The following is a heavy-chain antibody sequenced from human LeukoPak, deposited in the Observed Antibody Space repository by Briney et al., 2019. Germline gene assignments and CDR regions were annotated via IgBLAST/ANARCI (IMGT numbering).Heavy chain of an antibody. CDR1: GGSFSGYY. CDR2: INHSGST. J-gene: IGHJ5*02. V-gene: IGHV4-34*01. CDR3: ARGRWVGSSWYSAARNWSDP. Sequence: SETLSLTCAVYGGSFSGYYWSWIRQPPGKGLEWTGEINHSGSTNYNPSLKSRVTISVDTSKNQFSLKLSSVTAADTAVYYCARGRWVGSSWYSAARNWSDPWGQGTLVTVSS. D-gene: IGHD6-13*01.